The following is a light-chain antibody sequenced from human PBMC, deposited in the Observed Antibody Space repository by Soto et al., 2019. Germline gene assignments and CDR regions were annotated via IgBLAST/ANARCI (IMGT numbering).Light chain of an antibody. Sequence: QSALTQPASVSGSPGQSITISCTGTSSDVGSYSLVSWYQHHPGKAPKLMVYEGSLRPSGVSNRFSGSKSGNTASLTTSGLQAEDEADYYCSSYAGAVVFGGGTKVTVL. V-gene: IGLV2-23*01. CDR1: SSDVGSYSL. CDR2: EGS. J-gene: IGLJ2*01. CDR3: SSYAGAVV.